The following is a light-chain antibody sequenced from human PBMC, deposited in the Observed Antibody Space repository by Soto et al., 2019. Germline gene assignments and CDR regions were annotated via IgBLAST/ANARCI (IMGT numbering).Light chain of an antibody. CDR3: AAWDDSLKGFV. J-gene: IGLJ1*01. CDR2: SND. V-gene: IGLV1-44*01. CDR1: SSNIGSTT. Sequence: QSVLTQPPSASGAPGQRVTISCSGSSSNIGSTTVNWYQHLPGTAPKLLIFSNDQRPSGVPDRFSGSQSGTSASLAITGLQVDDEGDYYCAAWDDSLKGFVFGTGTKLTVL.